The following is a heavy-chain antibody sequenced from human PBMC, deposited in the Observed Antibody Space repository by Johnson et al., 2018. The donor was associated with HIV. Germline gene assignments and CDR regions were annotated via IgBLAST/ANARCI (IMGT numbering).Heavy chain of an antibody. J-gene: IGHJ3*02. V-gene: IGHV3-13*01. Sequence: MQLVESGGGLVQPGGSLRLSCAASGFTFSSYDMHWVRQATGKGLEWVSAIGTAGDTYYPGSVKGRFTISRENAKNSLYLHINSLRAGDTAVYYCARAGSRSSGPRAFDIWGQGTMVTVSS. CDR3: ARAGSRSSGPRAFDI. D-gene: IGHD6-6*01. CDR2: IGTAGDT. CDR1: GFTFSSYD.